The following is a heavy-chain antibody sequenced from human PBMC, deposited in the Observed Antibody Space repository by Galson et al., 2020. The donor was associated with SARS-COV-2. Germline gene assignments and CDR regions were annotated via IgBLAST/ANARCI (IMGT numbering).Heavy chain of an antibody. D-gene: IGHD3-3*01. CDR1: GFTLRSYD. CDR3: ARGAYDDFWCGYYVDDQRGGMDG. Sequence: GGSLRLSCAASGFTLRSYDLHWVRQVTGKGLEWVSTIGVAGDTFYPDSVKGRFTISRESAKNSFFLHMNILRAGDTAVYYCARGAYDDFWCGYYVDDQRGGMDGWGQGTTVTVSS. V-gene: IGHV3-13*01. CDR2: IGVAGDT. J-gene: IGHJ6*02.